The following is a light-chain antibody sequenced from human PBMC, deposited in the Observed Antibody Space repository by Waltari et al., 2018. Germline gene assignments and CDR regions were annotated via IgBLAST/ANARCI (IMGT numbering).Light chain of an antibody. V-gene: IGLV1-40*01. Sequence: QSVLTQPPSVSGAPGQRVTIPCTGSSSNIGAGYDVNWYQQLPGEAPKLPIYGNSNRPSGVPDRISGSKSGTSASLAITGLQAEDETDYYCQSYDSSLGGSVFGGGTKLTVL. CDR2: GNS. CDR3: QSYDSSLGGSV. CDR1: SSNIGAGYD. J-gene: IGLJ2*01.